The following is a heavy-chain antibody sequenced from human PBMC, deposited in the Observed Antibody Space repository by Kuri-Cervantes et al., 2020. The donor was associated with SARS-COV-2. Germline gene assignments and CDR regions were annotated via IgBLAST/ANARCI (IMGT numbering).Heavy chain of an antibody. J-gene: IGHJ4*02. CDR2: IKQDDTEY. V-gene: IGHV3-7*03. D-gene: IGHD4-11*01. CDR1: GFAVRNTY. Sequence: GESLKISCAASGFAVRNTYMAWVRQAPGKGLEWVANIKQDDTEYYYVDSVRGRFTISRDNAKNSMYLQMNSLRAEDTAIYYCVRGTEDYSGARSFFDSWGQGTPVTVSS. CDR3: VRGTEDYSGARSFFDS.